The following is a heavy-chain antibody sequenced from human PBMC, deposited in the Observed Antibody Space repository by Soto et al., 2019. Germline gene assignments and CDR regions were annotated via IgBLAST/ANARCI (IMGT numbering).Heavy chain of an antibody. CDR2: INPKNGGK. J-gene: IGHJ4*02. CDR1: GYTLTNYY. V-gene: IGHV1-2*02. Sequence: ASVKVSCKASGYTLTNYYIHWVRQAPGKGLEWEGWINPKNGGKNAAQKFQGRDNITRDTSTNTAYVELYSLRSDDTAIYFCARWRLLIQLCVDPFDDWGQETQVTVSS. CDR3: ARWRLLIQLCVDPFDD. D-gene: IGHD1-1*01.